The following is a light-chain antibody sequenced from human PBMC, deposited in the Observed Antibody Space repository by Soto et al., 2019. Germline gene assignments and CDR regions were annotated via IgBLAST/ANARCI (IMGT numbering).Light chain of an antibody. J-gene: IGLJ2*01. CDR1: SSEIGNYDF. V-gene: IGLV2-14*01. CDR3: SSYTTSTSFIL. CDR2: EVS. Sequence: QSALTQHASVSGSPGQSITISCTGTSSEIGNYDFVSWYHQVPGTAPKAMIYEVSSRPSGVSNRFSGSKSVNTASLTISGLQAEDEAYSYCSSYTTSTSFILFGGGTKLTVL.